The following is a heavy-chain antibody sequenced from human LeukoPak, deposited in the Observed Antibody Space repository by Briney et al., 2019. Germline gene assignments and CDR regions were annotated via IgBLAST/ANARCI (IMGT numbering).Heavy chain of an antibody. D-gene: IGHD6-13*01. V-gene: IGHV1-18*01. CDR2: ISAYNGNT. J-gene: IGHJ6*02. CDR1: GYTFTSYG. CDR3: ARDWYSSSWYRSYYYYGMDV. Sequence: ASVKVSCKASGYTFTSYGISWVRQAPGQGLEWMGWISAYNGNTNYAQKLQGRVTMTTDTSTSTAYMGLRSLRSDDTAVYYCARDWYSSSWYRSYYYYGMDVWGQGTTVTVSS.